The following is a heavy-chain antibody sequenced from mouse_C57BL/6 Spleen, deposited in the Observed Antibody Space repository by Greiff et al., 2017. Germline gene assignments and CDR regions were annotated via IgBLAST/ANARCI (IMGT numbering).Heavy chain of an antibody. Sequence: EVMLVESGGGLVQPGGSMKLSCVASGFTFSNYWMNWVRQSPEKGLEWVAQIRLKSDNYATHYAVSVKGRFTISRDDSKSSVYLQMNNLRAEDTGIYYCTGIYTPDYWGQGTTLTVSS. J-gene: IGHJ2*01. CDR1: GFTFSNYW. D-gene: IGHD1-1*01. CDR2: IRLKSDNYAT. CDR3: TGIYTPDY. V-gene: IGHV6-3*01.